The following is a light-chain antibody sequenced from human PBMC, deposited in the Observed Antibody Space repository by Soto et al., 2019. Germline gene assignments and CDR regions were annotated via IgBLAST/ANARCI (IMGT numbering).Light chain of an antibody. J-gene: IGKJ2*01. V-gene: IGKV1-5*01. CDR3: QQYSTYSNT. Sequence: DIQMTQSPSTLSASVGDRVTITCRASQSISRWLAWYQQKAGEAPKLLIFDVSNLKSGVPSRFGGSGVGTEFTLTINNLQPDDSATYYCQQYSTYSNTFGQGTKLEIK. CDR2: DVS. CDR1: QSISRW.